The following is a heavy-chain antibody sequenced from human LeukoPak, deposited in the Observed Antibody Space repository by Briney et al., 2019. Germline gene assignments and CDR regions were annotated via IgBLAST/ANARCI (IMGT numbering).Heavy chain of an antibody. V-gene: IGHV1-2*02. J-gene: IGHJ3*02. D-gene: IGHD4-17*01. CDR3: ARKWLADDYGDYVHAFDI. CDR1: GYTFTGYY. CDR2: INPNSGGT. Sequence: VASVKVSCKASGYTFTGYYMHWVRQAPGQGLEWMGWINPNSGGTNYAQKFQGRVTMTRDTSISTAYMELSRLRSDDTAVYYCARKWLADDYGDYVHAFDIWGQGTMVTVSS.